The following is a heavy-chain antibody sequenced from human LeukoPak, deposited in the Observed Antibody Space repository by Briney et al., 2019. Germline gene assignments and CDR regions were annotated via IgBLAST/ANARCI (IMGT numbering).Heavy chain of an antibody. D-gene: IGHD1-26*01. V-gene: IGHV4-34*01. CDR2: INHSGST. CDR3: ARSSTGSQS. CDR1: GGSFSGYY. J-gene: IGHJ5*02. Sequence: SETLSLTCAVYGGSFSGYYWSWIRQPPGKGLEWIGEINHSGSTNYNPSLKSRVTISVDTSKNQFSRQLRSVTAADTAVYYCARSSTGSQSWGQGTLVTVSS.